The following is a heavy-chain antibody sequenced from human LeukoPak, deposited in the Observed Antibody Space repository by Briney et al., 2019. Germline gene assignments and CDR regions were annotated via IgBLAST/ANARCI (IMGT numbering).Heavy chain of an antibody. Sequence: GGSLRLSCAASGFTFSSYSMNWVRQAPGKGLEWVSYISSSSSIIYYADSVKGRFTISRDNAKNSLYLQMNSLRAEDTAVYYCAREACELPFDIWGQGTMVTVSS. V-gene: IGHV3-48*01. CDR1: GFTFSSYS. CDR2: ISSSSSII. J-gene: IGHJ3*02. CDR3: AREACELPFDI. D-gene: IGHD1-26*01.